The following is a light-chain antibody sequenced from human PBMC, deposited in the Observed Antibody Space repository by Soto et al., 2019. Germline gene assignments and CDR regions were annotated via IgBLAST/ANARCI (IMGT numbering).Light chain of an antibody. CDR2: GAS. CDR3: QQYNNWPPYSLVDSSSQYT. Sequence: EIVMTQSPATLSVSPGERATLSCRASQSVSSDLAWYQQKPGQAPRLLIYGASTRATGIPARLSGSGSGTELTLTIRSLQSEDLAVYYCQQYNNWPPYSLVDSSSQYTCGQGTKLEIK. J-gene: IGKJ2*01. CDR1: QSVSSD. V-gene: IGKV3-15*01.